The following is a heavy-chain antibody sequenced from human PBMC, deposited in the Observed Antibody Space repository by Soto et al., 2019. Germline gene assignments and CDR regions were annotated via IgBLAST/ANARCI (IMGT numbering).Heavy chain of an antibody. CDR3: ATDTRPSIAVAEFDY. CDR2: FDPEDGET. D-gene: IGHD6-19*01. CDR1: GYTLTELS. Sequence: GASVKVSCKVSGYTLTELSMHWVRQAPGKGLEWMGGFDPEDGETIYAQKFQGRVTMTEDTSTDTAYMELSSLRSEDTAVYYCATDTRPSIAVAEFDYWGQGTLVTVSS. V-gene: IGHV1-24*01. J-gene: IGHJ4*02.